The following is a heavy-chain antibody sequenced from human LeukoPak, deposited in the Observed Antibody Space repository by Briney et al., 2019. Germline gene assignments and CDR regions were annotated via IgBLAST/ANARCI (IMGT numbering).Heavy chain of an antibody. CDR1: GYTFTSYD. CDR3: ARGGWELLPGNWFDP. J-gene: IGHJ5*02. CDR2: MNPNSGNT. D-gene: IGHD1-26*01. V-gene: IGHV1-8*01. Sequence: ASVKVSCKASGYTFTSYDINWVRQATGQGLEWMGWMNPNSGNTGYAQKFQGRVTMTRNTSINTAYMELSSLRSEDTAVYYCARGGWELLPGNWFDPWGQGTLVTVSS.